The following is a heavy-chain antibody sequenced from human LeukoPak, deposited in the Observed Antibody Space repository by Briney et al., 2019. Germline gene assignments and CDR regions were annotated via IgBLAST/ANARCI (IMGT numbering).Heavy chain of an antibody. CDR1: GYTFTTYG. Sequence: ASVKVSCKASGYTFTTYGISWVRQAPGQGLEWMVWISAYNGDTNYAQKLQGRVTMTTDTSTSTAYMELRSLRSDDTDVYYCARHKTAVSYCGGDCYSEGFDYWGQGTLVTVSS. D-gene: IGHD2-21*02. J-gene: IGHJ4*02. CDR2: ISAYNGDT. V-gene: IGHV1-18*01. CDR3: ARHKTAVSYCGGDCYSEGFDY.